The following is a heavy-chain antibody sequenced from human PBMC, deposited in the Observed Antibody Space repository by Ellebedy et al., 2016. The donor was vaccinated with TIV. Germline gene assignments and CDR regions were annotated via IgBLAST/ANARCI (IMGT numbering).Heavy chain of an antibody. J-gene: IGHJ6*02. CDR1: GFPFADYA. CDR3: AKSPSSPSSWYNYYYYGMDV. D-gene: IGHD6-13*01. Sequence: SLKISCAASGFPFADYAMHWVRQAPGKGLEWVSGISWNSGSIGYADSVKGRFTISRDNAKNSLYLQMNSLRAEDTALYYCAKSPSSPSSWYNYYYYGMDVWGQGTTVTGSS. V-gene: IGHV3-9*01. CDR2: ISWNSGSI.